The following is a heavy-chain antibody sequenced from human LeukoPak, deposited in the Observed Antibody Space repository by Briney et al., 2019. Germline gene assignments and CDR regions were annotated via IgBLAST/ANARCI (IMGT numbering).Heavy chain of an antibody. J-gene: IGHJ6*03. D-gene: IGHD3-10*01. CDR2: VYPGDSDT. CDR1: GYSFTFYW. CDR3: TRLAWFGARPYYMDV. V-gene: IGHV5-51*01. Sequence: GESLKISCKGSGYSFTFYWIGWVRQMPGKGLEWMGIVYPGDSDTRYSPSFQGQVTISADKSISTAYLQWNSLKASDSAIYYCTRLAWFGARPYYMDVWGEGTTVTISS.